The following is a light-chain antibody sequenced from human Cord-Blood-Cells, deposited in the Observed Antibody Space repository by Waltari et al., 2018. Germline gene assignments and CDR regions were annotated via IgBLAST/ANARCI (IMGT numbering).Light chain of an antibody. CDR2: DAS. V-gene: IGKV3-11*01. CDR3: QQRSNWPPT. J-gene: IGKJ4*01. Sequence: EIVLTQSPATLSLSPGERATLSSRARQSVSSYLAWYQQKPGQAPRLLIYDASNMATGIPARFSGSGSGTDFTLTISSLEPEDFAVYYCQQRSNWPPTFGGGTKVEIK. CDR1: QSVSSY.